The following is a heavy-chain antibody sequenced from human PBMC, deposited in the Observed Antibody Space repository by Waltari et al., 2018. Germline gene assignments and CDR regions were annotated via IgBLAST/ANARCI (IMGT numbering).Heavy chain of an antibody. Sequence: EVQLVESGGGLVQPGGSLRLSCAASGFTFSSYEMTWVRQAPGKGLEWVSYISSSGSTIYYADSVKGRFTISRDNAKNSLYLQMNSLRVEDTAVYYCARASLYGSLDYWGQGTLVTVSS. CDR3: ARASLYGSLDY. CDR2: ISSSGSTI. J-gene: IGHJ4*02. V-gene: IGHV3-48*03. D-gene: IGHD4-17*01. CDR1: GFTFSSYE.